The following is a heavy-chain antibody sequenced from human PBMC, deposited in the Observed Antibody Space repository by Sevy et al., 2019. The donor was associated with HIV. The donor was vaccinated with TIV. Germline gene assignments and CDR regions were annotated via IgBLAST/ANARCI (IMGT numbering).Heavy chain of an antibody. V-gene: IGHV4-39*01. Sequence: SETLSLTCTVSGDSMSSSSYYWGWIRQPPGKGLEWIGNIYYSGNAYYNPSLKSRVSMSVDTSNNQFSLNLGSVTAADTAVYYCTRTVAAGGETYYYYYALDVWGQGTTVTVSS. CDR1: GDSMSSSSYY. CDR2: IYYSGNA. J-gene: IGHJ6*02. D-gene: IGHD6-13*01. CDR3: TRTVAAGGETYYYYYALDV.